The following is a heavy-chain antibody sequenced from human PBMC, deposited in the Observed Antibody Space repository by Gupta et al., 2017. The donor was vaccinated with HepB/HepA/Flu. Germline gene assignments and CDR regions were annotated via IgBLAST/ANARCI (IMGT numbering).Heavy chain of an antibody. Sequence: QVQLVESGGGVVQPGRSLRLSCAASGFNLRSYGMHWVRQAPGKGLEWVALIWFDGSKKYSADSEKGRFAISRDNSNNTLYLQMNSLKADDSAVYYCARGGFYDFWSGLDYWGQGILVTVSS. CDR3: ARGGFYDFWSGLDY. V-gene: IGHV3-33*01. CDR2: IWFDGSKK. J-gene: IGHJ4*02. CDR1: GFNLRSYG. D-gene: IGHD3-3*01.